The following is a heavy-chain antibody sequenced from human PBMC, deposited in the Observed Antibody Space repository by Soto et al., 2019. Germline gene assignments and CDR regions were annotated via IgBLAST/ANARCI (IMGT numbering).Heavy chain of an antibody. J-gene: IGHJ6*02. V-gene: IGHV3-30*01. CDR2: ISYYGSNK. Sequence: VQRVEAGGGGVHPGSSLRLSSAASGFTFRSYAMHCARHAPGKGLEWVAVISYYGSNKYYADSEKGRVTIYRDKSKHTLYLQMNSLRAEDAAVFYCARGGSRISWYHGMDVWGQGTTVTVSS. CDR1: GFTFRSYA. D-gene: IGHD6-13*01. CDR3: ARGGSRISWYHGMDV.